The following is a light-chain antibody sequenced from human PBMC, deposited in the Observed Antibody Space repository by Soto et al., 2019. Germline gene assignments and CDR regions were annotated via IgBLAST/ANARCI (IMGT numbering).Light chain of an antibody. CDR1: QGISSY. Sequence: AIRMTQSPSSFSASTGDRVTITCRASQGISSYLAWYQQKPGKAPKLLIYAASTLQSGVPSRFSGSGSGTDFTLTISCLQSEDFATYYCQQYSSYWTFGQGTKVDI. V-gene: IGKV1-8*01. CDR2: AAS. CDR3: QQYSSYWT. J-gene: IGKJ1*01.